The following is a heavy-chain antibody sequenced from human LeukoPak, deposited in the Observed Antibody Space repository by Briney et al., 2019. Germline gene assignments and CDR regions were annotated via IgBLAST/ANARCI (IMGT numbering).Heavy chain of an antibody. V-gene: IGHV3-48*01. J-gene: IGHJ6*03. CDR3: ARGYPYYYYYMDV. D-gene: IGHD5-18*01. Sequence: GGSLRLSCAASGVTFSSYSMNWVRQAPGKGLEWVSYISSSSSTIYYADSVKGRFTISRDNAKNSLYLQMNSLRAEDTAVYYCARGYPYYYYYMDVWGKGTTVTVSS. CDR2: ISSSSSTI. CDR1: GVTFSSYS.